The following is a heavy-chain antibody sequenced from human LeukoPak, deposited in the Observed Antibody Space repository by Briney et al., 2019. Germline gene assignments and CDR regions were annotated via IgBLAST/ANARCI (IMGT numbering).Heavy chain of an antibody. V-gene: IGHV1-18*01. CDR2: ISAYNGNT. D-gene: IGHD6-19*01. Sequence: SVKVSCKASGYTFTSYGISWVRQAPGQGLEWMGWISAYNGNTNYAQKLQGRVTMTTDTSTSTAYMELRSLRSDDTAVYYCARDLAGYSSGWYFEWGQGTLVTVSS. CDR1: GYTFTSYG. J-gene: IGHJ4*02. CDR3: ARDLAGYSSGWYFE.